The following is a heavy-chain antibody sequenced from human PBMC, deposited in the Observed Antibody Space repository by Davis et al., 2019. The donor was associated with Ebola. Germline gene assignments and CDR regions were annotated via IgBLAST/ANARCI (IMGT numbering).Heavy chain of an antibody. Sequence: HSQTLSLTCAISGDSVFGKNGAWNWIRQSPSRGLEWLGRTYYASKWYFDYALSMKSRLTVNLDTSKNQFSLQLNSVTPEDTALYYCARGWLRAGMDVWGEGTTVTVPS. CDR1: GDSVFGKNGA. J-gene: IGHJ6*04. CDR3: ARGWLRAGMDV. D-gene: IGHD5-18*01. V-gene: IGHV6-1*01. CDR2: TYYASKWYF.